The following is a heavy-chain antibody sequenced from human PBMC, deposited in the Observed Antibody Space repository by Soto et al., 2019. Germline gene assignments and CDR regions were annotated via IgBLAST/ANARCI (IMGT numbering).Heavy chain of an antibody. D-gene: IGHD5-12*01. CDR1: GASISSYY. CDR2: IYNSGNT. J-gene: IGHJ5*02. Sequence: QVQLRESGPGLVKPSETLSLTCTVSGASISSYYWSWIRQPPGKGLEWIGYIYNSGNTNYNPSLKSRVTISVDTSKNQFSLKLRSVTAADTAVYYCARDGYENWLDPWGQGTLVTVSS. V-gene: IGHV4-59*01. CDR3: ARDGYENWLDP.